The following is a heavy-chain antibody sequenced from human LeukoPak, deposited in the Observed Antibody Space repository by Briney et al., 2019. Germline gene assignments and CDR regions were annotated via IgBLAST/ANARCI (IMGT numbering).Heavy chain of an antibody. V-gene: IGHV3-13*01. Sequence: TGGSLRLSCAASGFTFSSYDMHWVRQPTGKGLEWVSGIGTAGDTYYLGSVKGRFTISRENAKNSLYLQMNSLRAEDTAVYYCAKEGVAAAHFDYWGQGTLVTVSS. CDR1: GFTFSSYD. CDR3: AKEGVAAAHFDY. J-gene: IGHJ4*02. CDR2: IGTAGDT. D-gene: IGHD6-13*01.